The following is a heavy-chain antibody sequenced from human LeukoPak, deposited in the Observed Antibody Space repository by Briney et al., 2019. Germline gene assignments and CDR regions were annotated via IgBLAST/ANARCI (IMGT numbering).Heavy chain of an antibody. CDR3: AREAVAGAFLDY. J-gene: IGHJ4*02. CDR1: GYTFTKYD. D-gene: IGHD6-19*01. Sequence: ASVTVSCKASGYTFTKYDITWVRQAPGQGPEWMGWISAYNGNTNYAQKFQGRVTMTTDTSTSTAYMELRSLRSDDTAVYYCAREAVAGAFLDYWGQGTLVTVSS. V-gene: IGHV1-18*01. CDR2: ISAYNGNT.